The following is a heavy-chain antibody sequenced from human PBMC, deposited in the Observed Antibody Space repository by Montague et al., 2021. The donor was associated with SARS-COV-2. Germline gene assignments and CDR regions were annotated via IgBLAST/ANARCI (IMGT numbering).Heavy chain of an antibody. CDR2: ISGSGGST. J-gene: IGHJ4*02. V-gene: IGHV3-23*01. Sequence: SRRLSCAASGFTFSSYAMSWVRQAPGKGLEWVSAISGSGGSTYYSDSVKCPFTISRDDSKNTLYLQMNSLRAEDTAVYYCAKDADPVVVAAKPDYWGQGTLVNVS. CDR1: GFTFSSYA. CDR3: AKDADPVVVAAKPDY. D-gene: IGHD2-15*01.